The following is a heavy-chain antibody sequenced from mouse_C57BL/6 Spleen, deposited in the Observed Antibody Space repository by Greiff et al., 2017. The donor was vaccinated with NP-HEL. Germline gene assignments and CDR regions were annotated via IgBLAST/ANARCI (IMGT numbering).Heavy chain of an antibody. Sequence: QVQLQQPGAELVKPGASVKLSCKASGYTFTSYWMHWVKQRPGRGLEWIGRIDPNSGGTKYNEKFKSKATLTVDKPSSTAYMQLSSLTSEDSAVYYCATTGSYYGSSPYYAMDYWGQGTSVTVSS. CDR3: ATTGSYYGSSPYYAMDY. CDR2: IDPNSGGT. CDR1: GYTFTSYW. D-gene: IGHD1-1*01. V-gene: IGHV1-72*01. J-gene: IGHJ4*01.